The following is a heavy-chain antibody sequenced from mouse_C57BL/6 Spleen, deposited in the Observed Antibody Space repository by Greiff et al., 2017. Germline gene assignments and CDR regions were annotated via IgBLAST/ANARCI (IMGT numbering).Heavy chain of an antibody. CDR1: GFTFSDYY. V-gene: IGHV5-16*01. D-gene: IGHD4-1*01. J-gene: IGHJ4*01. CDR2: INYDGSST. Sequence: EVQVVESEGGLVQPGSSMKLSCTASGFTFSDYYMAWVRQVPEKGLEWVANINYDGSSTYYLDSLKSRFIISRDNAKNILYLQMSSLKSEDTATYYCARTGLYYYAMDYWGQGTSVTVSS. CDR3: ARTGLYYYAMDY.